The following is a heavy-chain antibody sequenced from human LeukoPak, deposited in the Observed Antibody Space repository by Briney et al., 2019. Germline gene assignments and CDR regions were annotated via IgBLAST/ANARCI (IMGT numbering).Heavy chain of an antibody. Sequence: GASVKVSCKASGYTFTGYYMHWVRQAPGQGLEWMGWINPNSGGTNYEQKFQGRVTMTRDTSISTAYMELSRLRSDDTAVYYCARGRITGTTIGSSAFDIWGQGTMVTVSS. J-gene: IGHJ3*02. CDR3: ARGRITGTTIGSSAFDI. D-gene: IGHD1-7*01. CDR2: INPNSGGT. CDR1: GYTFTGYY. V-gene: IGHV1-2*02.